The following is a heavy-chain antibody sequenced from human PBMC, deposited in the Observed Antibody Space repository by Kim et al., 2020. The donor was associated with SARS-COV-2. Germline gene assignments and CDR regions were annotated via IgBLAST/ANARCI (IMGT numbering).Heavy chain of an antibody. D-gene: IGHD3-22*01. Sequence: SETLSLTCTVSGGSISSSSYYWGWIRQPPGKGLEWIGRIYYSGSTYYNPSLKSRVTISVDTSKNQFSLKLSSVTAADTAVYYCARPDSSGYNIFWDYWGQGTLVTVSS. CDR3: ARPDSSGYNIFWDY. CDR1: GGSISSSSYY. V-gene: IGHV4-39*01. CDR2: IYYSGST. J-gene: IGHJ4*02.